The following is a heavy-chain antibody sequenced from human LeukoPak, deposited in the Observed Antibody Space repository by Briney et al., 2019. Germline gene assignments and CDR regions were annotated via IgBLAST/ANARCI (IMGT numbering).Heavy chain of an antibody. CDR3: ARDQEQWPDY. J-gene: IGHJ4*02. V-gene: IGHV3-30-3*01. CDR2: ISYDGSNK. Sequence: PGGSLRLSCAASGLTVSSNYMSWVRQAPGKGLEWVAVISYDGSNKYYADSVKGRFTVSRDNSKNTLYLQMNSLRAEDTAVYYCARDQEQWPDYWGQGTLVTVSS. D-gene: IGHD6-19*01. CDR1: GLTVSSNY.